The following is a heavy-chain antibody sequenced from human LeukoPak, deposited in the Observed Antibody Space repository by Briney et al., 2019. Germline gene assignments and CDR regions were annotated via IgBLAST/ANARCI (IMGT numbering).Heavy chain of an antibody. CDR1: GYSISSGYY. J-gene: IGHJ4*02. CDR3: ARNPTYSYGYPYYFDY. CDR2: IYHSGST. Sequence: SETLSLTCTVSGYSISSGYYWGWIRQPPGKGLEWIGSIYHSGSTYYNPSLKSRVTISVDTSKNQFSLKLSSVTAADTAVYYCARNPTYSYGYPYYFDYWGQGALVTVSS. D-gene: IGHD5-18*01. V-gene: IGHV4-38-2*02.